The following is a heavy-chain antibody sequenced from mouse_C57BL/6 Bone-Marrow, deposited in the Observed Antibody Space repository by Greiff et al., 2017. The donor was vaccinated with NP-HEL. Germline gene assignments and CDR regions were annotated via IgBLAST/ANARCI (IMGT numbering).Heavy chain of an antibody. CDR3: ASNPPDHYGSSSFAY. CDR1: GYTFTDYN. V-gene: IGHV1-22*01. D-gene: IGHD1-1*01. J-gene: IGHJ3*01. Sequence: EVKLVESGPELVKPGASVKMSCKASGYTFTDYNMHWVKQSHGKSLEWIGYINPNNGGTSYNQKFKGKATLTVNKSSSTAYMELRSLTSEDSAVYYCASNPPDHYGSSSFAYWGQGTLVTVSA. CDR2: INPNNGGT.